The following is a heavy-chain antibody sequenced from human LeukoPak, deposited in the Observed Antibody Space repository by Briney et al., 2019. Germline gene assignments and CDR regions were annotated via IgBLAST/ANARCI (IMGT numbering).Heavy chain of an antibody. CDR1: GGSICSYY. J-gene: IGHJ3*02. CDR3: ARDSSSLDAFDI. V-gene: IGHV4-59*12. Sequence: PSETLSLTCTVSGGSICSYYWSWIRQPPGKGLEWIGYIYYSGSTNYNPSLKSRVTISVDTSKNQFSLKLSSVTAADTAVYYCARDSSSLDAFDIWGQGTMVTVSS. CDR2: IYYSGST. D-gene: IGHD6-13*01.